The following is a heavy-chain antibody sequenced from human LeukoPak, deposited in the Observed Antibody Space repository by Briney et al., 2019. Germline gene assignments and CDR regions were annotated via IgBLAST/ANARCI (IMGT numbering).Heavy chain of an antibody. CDR1: GFTFSSYS. CDR3: ARGDRSGNYYSSGSP. D-gene: IGHD3-10*01. CDR2: ISSSSSYI. J-gene: IGHJ5*02. V-gene: IGHV3-21*01. Sequence: PGGSLRLSCATSGFTFSSYSMNWVRQAPGKGLEWVSSISSSSSYIYYADSVKGRFTISRDNAKDSLYLQMNSLRAEDTAVYYCARGDRSGNYYSSGSPWGQGTLVTVSS.